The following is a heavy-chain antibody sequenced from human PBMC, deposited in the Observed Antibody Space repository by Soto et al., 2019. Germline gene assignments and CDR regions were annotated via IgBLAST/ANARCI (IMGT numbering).Heavy chain of an antibody. CDR2: ITRSSTYT. V-gene: IGHV3-11*05. CDR1: GFTCSDYY. D-gene: IGHD5-12*01. CDR3: ARPQGGGYDLNY. Sequence: QVQLVESGGGLVKPGGSLRLSCAASGFTCSDYYMSWIRQAPGKGLEWVSYITRSSTYTNYADSVKGRFTISRDNAKNSLYLQMNSLRAEDTAVYYCARPQGGGYDLNYWGQGTLVTVSS. J-gene: IGHJ4*02.